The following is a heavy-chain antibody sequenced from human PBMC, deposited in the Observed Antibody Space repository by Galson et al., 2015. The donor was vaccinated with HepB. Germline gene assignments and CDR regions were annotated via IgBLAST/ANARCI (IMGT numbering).Heavy chain of an antibody. V-gene: IGHV3-66*01. CDR3: AREYSRRWSYYYDAMDV. J-gene: IGHJ6*02. D-gene: IGHD6-13*01. Sequence: SLRLSCAASGFTVSSNYMSWVRQAPGKGLEWVSVIYSGGNTYYAADVKGRFTISRDNSKNTPYLQMNSLRADDTAVYYCAREYSRRWSYYYDAMDVWGQGTTVTVSS. CDR1: GFTVSSNY. CDR2: IYSGGNT.